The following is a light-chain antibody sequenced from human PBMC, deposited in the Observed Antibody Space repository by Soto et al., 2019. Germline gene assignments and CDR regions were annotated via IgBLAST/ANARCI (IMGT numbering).Light chain of an antibody. CDR2: GGS. V-gene: IGKV3-20*01. Sequence: DIVLTQSPGTRSLSPGERATLSCRASQSVSSNHLAWYQQKPGQAPRLLIYGGSSRATGIPVRFSGSGSETEFTLTITRLEPEDFAMYYCQQYSSSRTFGQGTKVDIK. CDR1: QSVSSNH. CDR3: QQYSSSRT. J-gene: IGKJ1*01.